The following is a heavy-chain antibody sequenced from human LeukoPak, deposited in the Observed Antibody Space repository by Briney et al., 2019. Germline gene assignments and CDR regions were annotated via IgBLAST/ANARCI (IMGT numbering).Heavy chain of an antibody. D-gene: IGHD5-12*01. Sequence: SQTLSLTCIVSGGSISSGSYYWSWIRQPAGKGLEWIGRIYTSGSTNYNPSLKSRVTISVDTSKNQFSLKLSSVTAADTAVYYCARGWLRSNDAFDIWGQGTMVTVSS. CDR1: GGSISSGSYY. CDR2: IYTSGST. J-gene: IGHJ3*02. V-gene: IGHV4-61*02. CDR3: ARGWLRSNDAFDI.